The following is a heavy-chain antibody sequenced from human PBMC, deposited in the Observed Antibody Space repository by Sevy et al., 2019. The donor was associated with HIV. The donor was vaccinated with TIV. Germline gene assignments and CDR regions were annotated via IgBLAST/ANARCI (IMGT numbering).Heavy chain of an antibody. V-gene: IGHV3-48*03. D-gene: IGHD5-12*01. J-gene: IGHJ6*02. CDR2: ISPSRTTI. CDR1: GFIISDYE. CDR3: TRSGGYSDYGMDV. Sequence: GGSLRLSCEAFGFIISDYEMMWVRQAPGKGLEWVSYISPSRTTIYHAVSPKGRFTTSRDNARNSLSLHLDNLRAEDTAVYYCTRSGGYSDYGMDVWGQGTTVTVSS.